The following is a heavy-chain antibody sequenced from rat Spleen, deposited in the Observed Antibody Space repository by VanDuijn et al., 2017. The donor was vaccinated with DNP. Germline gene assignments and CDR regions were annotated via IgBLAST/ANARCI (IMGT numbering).Heavy chain of an antibody. D-gene: IGHD5-1*01. Sequence: EVQLVESGGGLVQPGGSLKLSCAASGFTFSDYNMAWVRQAPKKGLEWVAYISYDGGSTYYRDPVKGRFTISRDNAKSTLYLQMDSLRSEDTATYYCTTDGSYWGQGVMVTVSS. CDR1: GFTFSDYN. CDR2: ISYDGGST. J-gene: IGHJ2*01. CDR3: TTDGSY. V-gene: IGHV5-20*01.